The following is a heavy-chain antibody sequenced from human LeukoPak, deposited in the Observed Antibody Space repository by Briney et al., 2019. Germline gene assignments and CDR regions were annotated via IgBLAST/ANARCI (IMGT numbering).Heavy chain of an antibody. J-gene: IGHJ4*02. CDR3: ARASRDGYNENFDY. D-gene: IGHD5-24*01. CDR1: GYSFTSYW. CDR2: TFQFDSDT. Sequence: VEALKISCKGSGYSFTSYWIGWVRQMPGKGLEWMGLTFQFDSDTRYSPSLQGQVTISADKSISTAYLQWSSLKASDTAMYYCARASRDGYNENFDYWGQGTLVT. V-gene: IGHV5-51*01.